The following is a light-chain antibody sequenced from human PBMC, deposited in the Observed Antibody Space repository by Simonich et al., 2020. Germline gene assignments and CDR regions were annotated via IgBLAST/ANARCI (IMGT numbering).Light chain of an antibody. CDR2: WAS. J-gene: IGKJ2*01. CDR1: QSVLYSSTNKNY. V-gene: IGKV4-1*01. Sequence: DIVMTQSPDSLAVSLGERATINCKSSQSVLYSSTNKNYLALYQQKPVQPPKLLIYWASTRESGVPDRVSGSGSGTDFTLTISSLQAEDVAVYYCQQYYSTPYTFGQGTKLEIK. CDR3: QQYYSTPYT.